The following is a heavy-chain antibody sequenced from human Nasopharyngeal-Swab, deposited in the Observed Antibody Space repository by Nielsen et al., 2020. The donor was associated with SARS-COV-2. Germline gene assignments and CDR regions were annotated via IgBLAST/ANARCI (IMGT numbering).Heavy chain of an antibody. CDR3: ARPLVAARPLSAHKSMDV. CDR2: INHSGST. J-gene: IGHJ6*03. D-gene: IGHD6-6*01. V-gene: IGHV4-34*01. Sequence: GSLRLSCAVYGGSFSGYYWSWNRQPPGKGLEWIGEINHSGSTNYNPSLKSRVTISVDTSKNQFSLKLSSVTAADTAVYYCARPLVAARPLSAHKSMDVWGKGTTVTVSS. CDR1: GGSFSGYY.